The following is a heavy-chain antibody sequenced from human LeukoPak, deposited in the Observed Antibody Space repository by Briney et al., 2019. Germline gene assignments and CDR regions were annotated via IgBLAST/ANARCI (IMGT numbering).Heavy chain of an antibody. CDR1: GNSISSYY. CDR2: IYTSGST. V-gene: IGHV4-4*07. D-gene: IGHD4-11*01. CDR3: TRETTGLARYFDY. Sequence: SETLSLTCTVSGNSISSYYWSWIRQPAGKGLEWIGRIYTSGSTNYNPSLKSRVTMSVDTSKNQFSLNLSSVTAADTAFYYCTRETTGLARYFDYWGQGTLVTVSS. J-gene: IGHJ4*02.